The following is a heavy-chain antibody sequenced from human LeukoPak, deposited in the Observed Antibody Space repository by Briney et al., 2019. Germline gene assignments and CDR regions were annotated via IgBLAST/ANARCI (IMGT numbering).Heavy chain of an antibody. J-gene: IGHJ4*02. CDR2: VSPSGGII. V-gene: IGHV3-11*01. Sequence: PGGSLRLSCTASGFRFDDYYMTWMRQVPGKGLEWVSFVSPSGGIIDYADSVKGRFIISRDNAKNSVDLQMNSLRAEDTAVYYCATTMITLPFNFWGQGTLVSVSS. CDR3: ATTMITLPFNF. CDR1: GFRFDDYY. D-gene: IGHD3-22*01.